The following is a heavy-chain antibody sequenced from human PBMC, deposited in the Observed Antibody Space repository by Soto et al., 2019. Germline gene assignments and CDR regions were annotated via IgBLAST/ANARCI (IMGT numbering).Heavy chain of an antibody. CDR3: ARRGYEYESSGYYPLFDY. J-gene: IGHJ4*02. CDR2: IYGGDDT. CDR1: GLTVSSNY. D-gene: IGHD3-22*01. V-gene: IGHV3-53*01. Sequence: PGGSLRLSGAASGLTVSSNYMGWVRQAPGTGLEWVSLIYGGDDTYYADSVKGRFTISRDNSKNTLYLQMNSLRVEDTAVYYCARRGYEYESSGYYPLFDYWGQGILVTVSS.